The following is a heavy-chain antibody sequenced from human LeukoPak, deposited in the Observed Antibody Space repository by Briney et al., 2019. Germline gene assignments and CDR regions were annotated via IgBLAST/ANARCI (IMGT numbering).Heavy chain of an antibody. CDR3: ARALDNYYDFSHFDP. V-gene: IGHV4-59*01. CDR1: GGSISSYY. D-gene: IGHD3-3*01. CDR2: IYYTGRI. J-gene: IGHJ5*02. Sequence: SETLSLTCTVSGGSISSYYWSWIRQPPGKGLEWIGHIYYTGRIYYNPSVMSRLTISIDRSKNQFSLKLTSVTAADTAVYYCARALDNYYDFSHFDPWGQGTPVTVSS.